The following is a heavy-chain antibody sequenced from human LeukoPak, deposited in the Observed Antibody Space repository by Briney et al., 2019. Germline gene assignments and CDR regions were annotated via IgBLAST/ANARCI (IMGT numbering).Heavy chain of an antibody. CDR1: GFTFSSYA. V-gene: IGHV3-23*01. CDR3: AKDKYCTNGICYFDY. D-gene: IGHD2-8*01. Sequence: GGSLSLSCAASGFTFSSYAMSWVRQAPGKGLEWVLGISGSGGTTYYADSVKGRFTISRDKSKNTLYLQMDNLRAEDTAVYYCAKDKYCTNGICYFDYWGQGTLVTVSS. J-gene: IGHJ4*02. CDR2: ISGSGGTT.